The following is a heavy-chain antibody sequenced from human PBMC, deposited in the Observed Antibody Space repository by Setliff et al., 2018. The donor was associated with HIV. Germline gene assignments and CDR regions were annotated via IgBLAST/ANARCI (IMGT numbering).Heavy chain of an antibody. CDR2: IYPSDSDT. V-gene: IGHV5-51*01. Sequence: PRESLKISCKGFGYRFTSYWIGWARHMPGKGLEWMGIIYPSDSDTRYSPSFQGQVTISADKSISIAYLQWNSLKASDTAMYYCARCSGSVGYFAFEVWGQGTMVTVSS. CDR3: ARCSGSVGYFAFEV. D-gene: IGHD1-26*01. CDR1: GYRFTSYW. J-gene: IGHJ3*01.